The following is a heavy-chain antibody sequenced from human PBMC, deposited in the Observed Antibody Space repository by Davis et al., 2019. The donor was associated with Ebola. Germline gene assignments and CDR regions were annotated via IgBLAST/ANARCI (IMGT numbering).Heavy chain of an antibody. CDR1: GFTFSTKT. J-gene: IGHJ1*01. CDR3: AIIGGWGTPFGD. CDR2: ISGSGGST. D-gene: IGHD7-27*01. V-gene: IGHV3-23*01. Sequence: PGGSLRLSCAASGFTFSTKTMSWVRQAPGKGLEWVASISGSGGSTTYADSVQGRFTLSRDNSKNTLYLHMNSLRVEDTAIYYCAIIGGWGTPFGDWGQGTLVTVSS.